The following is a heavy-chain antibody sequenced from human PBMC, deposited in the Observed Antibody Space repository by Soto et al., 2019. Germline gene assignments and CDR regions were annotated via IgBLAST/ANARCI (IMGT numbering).Heavy chain of an antibody. D-gene: IGHD2-21*01. J-gene: IGHJ4*02. CDR1: GFPFSSYA. V-gene: IGHV3-23*01. CDR3: ANSSLWSRAPFDY. CDR2: ISGSGGST. Sequence: GGSLRLSCAASGFPFSSYAMSWVRQAPGKGLEWVSAISGSGGSTYYADSVKGRFTISRDNSKNTLYLQMNSLRAEDMAVYYCANSSLWSRAPFDYWGQGTLVTVSS.